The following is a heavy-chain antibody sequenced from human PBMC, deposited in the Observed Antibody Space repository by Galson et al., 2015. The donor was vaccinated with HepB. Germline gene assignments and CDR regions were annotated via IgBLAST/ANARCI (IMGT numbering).Heavy chain of an antibody. V-gene: IGHV3-21*04. D-gene: IGHD3-3*01. CDR3: AKDRRRLRLLEWLLSGFDF. CDR1: GFTFSSYS. J-gene: IGHJ4*02. Sequence: SLRLSCAASGFTFSSYSMNWVRQAPGKGLEWVSSISSSSTYIYYEDSVKGRFTISRDNSKNTLYLQMNSLKAEDTAVYFCAKDRRRLRLLEWLLSGFDFCGQGTLVTVSS. CDR2: ISSSSTYI.